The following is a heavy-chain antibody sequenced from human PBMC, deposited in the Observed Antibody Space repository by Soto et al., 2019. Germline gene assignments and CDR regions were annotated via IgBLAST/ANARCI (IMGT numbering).Heavy chain of an antibody. CDR2: SSNSGSFT. Sequence: GGSLRLSCTASGFPLSDHYMSWIRQAPGKGLEWTGYSSNSGSFTRYADSVKGRFSISRDNAKNSLYLQINSLRGDDTAIYYCVKSGDNYNALDYWGQGTPVTVSS. CDR1: GFPLSDHY. J-gene: IGHJ4*02. V-gene: IGHV3-11*06. CDR3: VKSGDNYNALDY. D-gene: IGHD1-1*01.